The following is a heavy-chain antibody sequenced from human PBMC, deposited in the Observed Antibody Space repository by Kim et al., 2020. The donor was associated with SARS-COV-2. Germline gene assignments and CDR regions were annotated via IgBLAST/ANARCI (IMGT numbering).Heavy chain of an antibody. J-gene: IGHJ3*02. D-gene: IGHD3-10*01. Sequence: ADSVKGRFTISREKSKNTLDLQMNSLRAEDTAVYYCATPMVRGLEDAFDIWGQGTMVTVSS. V-gene: IGHV3-23*01. CDR3: ATPMVRGLEDAFDI.